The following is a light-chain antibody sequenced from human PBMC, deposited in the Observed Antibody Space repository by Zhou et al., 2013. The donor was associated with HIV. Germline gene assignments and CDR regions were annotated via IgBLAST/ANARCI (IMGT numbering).Light chain of an antibody. CDR1: QSIINW. CDR2: KAS. Sequence: DIQLTQSPSTLSASVGDRVTITCRASQSIINWLAWYQQKPGKAPKLLIYKASNLESGVPLRFSGSGSGTEFTLTISSLQPDDFATYYCQRYNGYSRNTFGQGTKLEIK. CDR3: QRYNGYSRNT. J-gene: IGKJ2*01. V-gene: IGKV1-5*03.